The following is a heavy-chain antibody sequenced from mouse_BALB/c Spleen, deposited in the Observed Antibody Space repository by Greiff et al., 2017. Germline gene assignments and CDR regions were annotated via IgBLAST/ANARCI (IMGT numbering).Heavy chain of an antibody. J-gene: IGHJ3*01. CDR3: ARSDDYGNSFAY. D-gene: IGHD2-1*01. Sequence: DVMLVESGGGLVQPGGSRKLSCAASGFTFSSFGMHWVRQAPEKGLEWVAYISSGSSTIYYADTVKGRFTISRDNPKNTLFLQMTSLRSEDTAMYYCARSDDYGNSFAYWGQGTLVTVSA. CDR2: ISSGSSTI. V-gene: IGHV5-17*02. CDR1: GFTFSSFG.